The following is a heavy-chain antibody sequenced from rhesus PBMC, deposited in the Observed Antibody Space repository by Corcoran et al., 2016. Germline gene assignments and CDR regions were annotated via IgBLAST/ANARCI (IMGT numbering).Heavy chain of an antibody. CDR3: ASLAAAGY. CDR1: GGSISSGYYY. D-gene: IGHD6-25*01. V-gene: IGHV4-122*02. CDR2: ITYSGST. Sequence: QVQLQESGPGLVKPSETLSLTCAVSGGSISSGYYYWSWIRQPPGQGLRWIGYITYSGSTSYNPSLKCRVTISRETSKNQFSLKLSSVTAADTAVYYCASLAAAGYWGQGVLVTVSS. J-gene: IGHJ4*01.